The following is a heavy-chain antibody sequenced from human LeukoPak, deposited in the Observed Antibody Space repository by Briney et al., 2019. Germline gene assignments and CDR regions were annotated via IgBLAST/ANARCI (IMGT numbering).Heavy chain of an antibody. J-gene: IGHJ4*02. CDR2: IYYSGST. Sequence: SETLSLTCTVSGGSISSSSYYWGWIRQPPGKGLEGIGSIYYSGSTYYNPSLKSRVTISVDTSKNQFSLKLSSVTAADTAVYYCARQSFIAARRDYWGQGTLVTVSS. D-gene: IGHD6-6*01. CDR1: GGSISSSSYY. V-gene: IGHV4-39*01. CDR3: ARQSFIAARRDY.